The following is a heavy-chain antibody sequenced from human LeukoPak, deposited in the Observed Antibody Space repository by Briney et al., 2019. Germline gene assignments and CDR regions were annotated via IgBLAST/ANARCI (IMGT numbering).Heavy chain of an antibody. D-gene: IGHD4-23*01. CDR3: ARVPWRWLNPLTLDY. V-gene: IGHV1-2*02. CDR1: GYTFTNYG. Sequence: GASVKVSCKASGYTFTNYGISWVRQAPGQGLEWMGWINPNSGGTNYAQKFQGRVTMTRDTSISTAYMELSRLRSDDTAVYYCARVPWRWLNPLTLDYWGQGTLVTVSS. CDR2: INPNSGGT. J-gene: IGHJ4*02.